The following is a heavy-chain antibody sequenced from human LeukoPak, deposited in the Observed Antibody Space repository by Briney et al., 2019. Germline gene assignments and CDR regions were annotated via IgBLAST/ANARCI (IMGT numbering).Heavy chain of an antibody. CDR3: AREGRGLLNHFDY. CDR1: GGSISSGGYY. J-gene: IGHJ4*02. Sequence: SETLSLTCTVSGGSISSGGYYWSWIRQHPGKGLEWIGYIYYSGSTYYNPSLKSRVTISVDTSKNQFSLKLSSVTAADTAVYYCAREGRGLLNHFDYWGQGTLVTASS. V-gene: IGHV4-31*03. D-gene: IGHD2-15*01. CDR2: IYYSGST.